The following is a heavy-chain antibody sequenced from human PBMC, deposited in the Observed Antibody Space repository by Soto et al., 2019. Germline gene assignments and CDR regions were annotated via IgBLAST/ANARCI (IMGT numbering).Heavy chain of an antibody. CDR2: ISDSGGRT. D-gene: IGHD1-1*01. CDR1: GFTFSSSA. J-gene: IGHJ5*02. CDR3: AKSLNINWKNWFDP. V-gene: IGHV3-23*01. Sequence: GGSLRLSCAASGFTFSSSAMNWVRQAPGKGQEWVSIISDSGGRTYYADSVRGRFTISRDNPKNTLYLQMNSLRAEDTAVYYCAKSLNINWKNWFDPWGQGTLVTVSS.